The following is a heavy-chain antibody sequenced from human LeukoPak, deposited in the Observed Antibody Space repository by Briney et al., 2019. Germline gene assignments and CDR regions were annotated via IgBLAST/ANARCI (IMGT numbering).Heavy chain of an antibody. CDR2: IIPIFGTA. CDR1: GGTFSSYA. CDR3: ARDREDYGDYYDY. Sequence: ASVKVSCKASGGTFSSYAISWVRQAPGQGLEWMGGIIPIFGTANYAQKFQGRVTITADESTSTAYMELSSLRSDDTAVYYCARDREDYGDYYDYWGQGTLVTVSS. V-gene: IGHV1-69*13. J-gene: IGHJ4*02. D-gene: IGHD4-17*01.